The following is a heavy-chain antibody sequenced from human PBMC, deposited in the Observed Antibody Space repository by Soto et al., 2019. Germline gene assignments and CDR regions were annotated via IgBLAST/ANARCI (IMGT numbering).Heavy chain of an antibody. D-gene: IGHD3-16*01. V-gene: IGHV3-23*01. J-gene: IGHJ5*01. CDR1: RFTFSDFA. Sequence: DVQLLESGGGLVQPGGSLTLSCAASRFTFSDFAMSWVRQAPGKGLEWVSSIGGTGTDTHYADSVKGRFTISRDNSRNTLYLQIDSLRDEDTAVYYCAKDAVPYTGKWEWCDSWGQGTLVSDSS. CDR2: IGGTGTDT. CDR3: AKDAVPYTGKWEWCDS.